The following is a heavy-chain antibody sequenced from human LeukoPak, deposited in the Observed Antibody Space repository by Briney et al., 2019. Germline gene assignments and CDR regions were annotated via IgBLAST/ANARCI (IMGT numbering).Heavy chain of an antibody. D-gene: IGHD5-12*01. V-gene: IGHV3-23*01. CDR3: AKSRGACSGYGGFDY. CDR2: IGGSGGST. J-gene: IGHJ4*02. CDR1: GDTRCVET. Sequence: EPRRPSPATTGDTRCVETKCSVRQSPGHGIEWVSAIGGSGGSTYYADSVKGRLTISRDNSKNTLYLQMNSLRGEDTAVYYCAKSRGACSGYGGFDYWGRGTLVTVSS.